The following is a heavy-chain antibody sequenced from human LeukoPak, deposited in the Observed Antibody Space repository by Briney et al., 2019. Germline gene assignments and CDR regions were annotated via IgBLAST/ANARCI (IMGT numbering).Heavy chain of an antibody. CDR1: GGSFSGYY. D-gene: IGHD1-1*01. V-gene: IGHV4-34*01. J-gene: IGHJ4*02. CDR2: INHSGST. Sequence: SETLSLTCAVYGGSFSGYYWSWIRQPPGKGLEWIGEINHSGSTNYNPSLKSRVTISVDTSKNQFSLKLSSVTAADTAVYYCARDGGTHDYWGQGTLVTVSS. CDR3: ARDGGTHDY.